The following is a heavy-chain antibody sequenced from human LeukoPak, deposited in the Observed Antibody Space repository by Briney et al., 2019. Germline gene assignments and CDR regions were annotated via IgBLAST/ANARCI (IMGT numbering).Heavy chain of an antibody. CDR1: GGTFSSYA. CDR3: ARGYSSSPPRWAFDY. V-gene: IGHV1-69*01. Sequence: ASVKVPCKASGGTFSSYAISWVRQAPGQGLEWMGGIIPIFGTANYAQKFQGRVTITADESTSTAYMELSSLRSEDTAVYYCARGYSSSPPRWAFDYWGQGTLVTVSS. D-gene: IGHD6-13*01. J-gene: IGHJ4*02. CDR2: IIPIFGTA.